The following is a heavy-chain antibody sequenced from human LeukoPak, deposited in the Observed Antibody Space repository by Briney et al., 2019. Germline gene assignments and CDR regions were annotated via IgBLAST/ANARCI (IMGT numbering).Heavy chain of an antibody. CDR1: GGSFSGYY. CDR2: INHSGST. V-gene: IGHV4-34*01. D-gene: IGHD3-22*01. Sequence: SETLSLTCAVYGGSFSGYYWSWIRQPPGKGLEWIGEINHSGSTNYSPSLKSRVTISVDTSKNQFSLKLSSVTAADTAVYYCARGHYDSSGYGPYFDYWGQGTLVTVSS. CDR3: ARGHYDSSGYGPYFDY. J-gene: IGHJ4*02.